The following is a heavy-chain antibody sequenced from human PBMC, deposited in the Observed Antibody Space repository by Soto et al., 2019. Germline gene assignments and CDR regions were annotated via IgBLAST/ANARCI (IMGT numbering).Heavy chain of an antibody. CDR3: ARVNVMVVPGSTFDD. CDR2: IYHGGTT. Sequence: PSEPLSLTCTVSCYSISSGSYWAWIRQPPGKGPEWIASIYHGGTTFYNPSLKSRITISVDTSTNQFSLKLTSVTAADTAVYYWARVNVMVVPGSTFDDWGHGPLGTV. D-gene: IGHD6-19*01. CDR1: CYSISSGSY. V-gene: IGHV4-38-2*02. J-gene: IGHJ4*01.